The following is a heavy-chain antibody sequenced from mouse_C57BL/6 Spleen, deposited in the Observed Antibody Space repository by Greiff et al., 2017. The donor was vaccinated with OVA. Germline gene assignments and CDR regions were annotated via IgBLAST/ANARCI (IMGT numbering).Heavy chain of an antibody. CDR2: IRSKSNNYAT. V-gene: IGHV10-1*01. D-gene: IGHD4-1*01. CDR1: GFSFNTYA. J-gene: IGHJ1*03. CDR3: VRRGLGPWYFDV. Sequence: GGLVQPKGSLKLSCAASGFSFNTYAMNWVRQAPGKGLEWVARIRSKSNNYATYYADSVKDRFTISRDDSESMLYLQMNNLKTEDTAMYYCVRRGLGPWYFDVWGTGTTVTVSS.